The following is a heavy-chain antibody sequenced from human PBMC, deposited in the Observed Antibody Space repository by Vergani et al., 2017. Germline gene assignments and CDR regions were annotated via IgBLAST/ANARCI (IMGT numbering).Heavy chain of an antibody. Sequence: EVQLLESGGGLVQPGGSLRLPCAASGFTFSTSAMNWVRQAPGKGLEWVSSISVSGGNAYYADAVKGRFTISRDNSRETLYLQMNSLRGEDTALYYWSKHKRGGGNCGWFDPWGQGTLVIVSP. V-gene: IGHV3-23*01. D-gene: IGHD1-1*01. CDR2: ISVSGGNA. CDR3: SKHKRGGGNCGWFDP. CDR1: GFTFSTSA. J-gene: IGHJ5*02.